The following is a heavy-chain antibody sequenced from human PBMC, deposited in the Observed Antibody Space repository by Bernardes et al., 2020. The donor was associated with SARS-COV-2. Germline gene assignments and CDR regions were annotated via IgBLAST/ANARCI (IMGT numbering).Heavy chain of an antibody. CDR2: IYYSGST. D-gene: IGHD5-18*01. Sequence: ETLSLTCTVSGGSIRSYYWSWIRQPPGKGLEWIGYIYYSGSTNYNPSLKSRVTISVDTSKNQFSLKLSSVTAADTAVYYCARAYSYGYRYFDYWGQGTLVTVSS. V-gene: IGHV4-59*01. CDR1: GGSIRSYY. CDR3: ARAYSYGYRYFDY. J-gene: IGHJ4*02.